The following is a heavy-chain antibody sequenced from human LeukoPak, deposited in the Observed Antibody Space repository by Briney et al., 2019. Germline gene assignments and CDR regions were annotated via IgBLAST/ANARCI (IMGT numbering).Heavy chain of an antibody. CDR3: ARRLIRVNYYDSSGYLRAFDI. J-gene: IGHJ3*02. CDR1: GGSFSGYY. CDR2: INHSGST. V-gene: IGHV4-34*01. D-gene: IGHD3-22*01. Sequence: PSETLSLTCAVYGGSFSGYYWSWIRQPPGKGLEWIGEINHSGSTNYNPSLKSRVTISVDTSKNQFSLKLSSVTAADTAVYYCARRLIRVNYYDSSGYLRAFDIWGQGTMVTVSS.